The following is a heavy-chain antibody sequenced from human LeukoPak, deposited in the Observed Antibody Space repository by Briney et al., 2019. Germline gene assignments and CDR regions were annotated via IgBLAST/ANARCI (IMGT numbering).Heavy chain of an antibody. CDR1: GGTFSSYA. CDR3: ASSIGGIAAGRGSWFDP. Sequence: ASVKVSCKASGGTFSSYAISWVRQAPGQGLEWMGRIIPILGIANYAQKFQGRVTITADKSTSTAYMELSSLRSEDTAVYYCASSIGGIAAGRGSWFDPWGQGTLVTVSS. V-gene: IGHV1-69*04. J-gene: IGHJ5*02. D-gene: IGHD6-13*01. CDR2: IIPILGIA.